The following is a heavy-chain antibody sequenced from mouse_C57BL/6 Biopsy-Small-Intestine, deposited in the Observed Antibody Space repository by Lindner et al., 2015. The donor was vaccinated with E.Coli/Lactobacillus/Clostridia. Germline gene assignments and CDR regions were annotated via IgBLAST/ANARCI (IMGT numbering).Heavy chain of an antibody. CDR1: GFNIRDYY. CDR3: ARDYGRYYFDY. D-gene: IGHD1-1*02. CDR2: IDPGDGES. V-gene: IGHV14-2*01. Sequence: VQLQESGADLVKPGASVKLSCTASGFNIRDYYIHWVKQKTDQGLEWIGRIDPGDGESKYAPKFQDKATITADTSSSTAYVQLSSLTHEDSAVYYCARDYGRYYFDYWGQGTTLTVSS. J-gene: IGHJ2*01.